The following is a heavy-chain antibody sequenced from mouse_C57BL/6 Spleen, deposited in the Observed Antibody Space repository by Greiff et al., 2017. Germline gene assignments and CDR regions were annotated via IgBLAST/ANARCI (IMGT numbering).Heavy chain of an antibody. V-gene: IGHV3-1*01. Sequence: EVQLQESGPGMVKPSQSLSLTCTVTGYSITSGYDWHWIRHFPGNKLEWMDYISYSGSTNYNPSLKSRISITHDTAKNHFFLKLNSVTTEDTATYYCARGIIYYDYDGGDAMDYWGQGTSVTVSS. CDR3: ARGIIYYDYDGGDAMDY. CDR1: GYSITSGYD. D-gene: IGHD2-4*01. CDR2: ISYSGST. J-gene: IGHJ4*01.